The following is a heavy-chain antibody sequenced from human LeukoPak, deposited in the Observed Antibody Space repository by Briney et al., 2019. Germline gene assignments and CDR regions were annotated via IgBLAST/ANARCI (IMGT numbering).Heavy chain of an antibody. Sequence: GGSLRLSCAASGFTFSSYAMTWVRQAPGKGLEWVSVISGSEGGTYYADSVKGRFTISRDNSKNTLYLQMNSLRAEDTAVYYCARDLGSDFDYWGQGTLVTVSS. CDR1: GFTFSSYA. D-gene: IGHD3-16*01. CDR2: ISGSEGGT. CDR3: ARDLGSDFDY. J-gene: IGHJ4*02. V-gene: IGHV3-23*01.